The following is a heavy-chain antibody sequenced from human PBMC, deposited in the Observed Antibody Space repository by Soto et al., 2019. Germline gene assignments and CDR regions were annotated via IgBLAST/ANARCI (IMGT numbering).Heavy chain of an antibody. D-gene: IGHD1-26*01. J-gene: IGHJ3*02. CDR3: ASHPQTYSGNHDAFDI. Sequence: QVQLVQSGAEVKKPGSSVKVSCKASGGTFSSYAMSWVRQAPGEGLEWMGGIIPMLGTANHAQKFQGRVTITADESTRTAYMELSSLRSEDTAVYHCASHPQTYSGNHDAFDIWGQGTMVTVSS. CDR2: IIPMLGTA. CDR1: GGTFSSYA. V-gene: IGHV1-69*11.